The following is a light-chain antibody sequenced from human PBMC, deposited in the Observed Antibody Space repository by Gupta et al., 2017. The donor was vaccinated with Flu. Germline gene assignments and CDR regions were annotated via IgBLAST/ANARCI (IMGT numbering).Light chain of an antibody. Sequence: DVVVTQSPLSLSVTLGQPASISCRSSQALVYSDGNTNLNWFHQRPGQSPRRLIYRVSNRHSGVPDRFSGSGSGTDFTLKISRVEAEYVGIYYCMQGTHWPWTFGQGTKVEIK. CDR3: MQGTHWPWT. J-gene: IGKJ1*01. V-gene: IGKV2-30*01. CDR2: RVS. CDR1: QALVYSDGNTN.